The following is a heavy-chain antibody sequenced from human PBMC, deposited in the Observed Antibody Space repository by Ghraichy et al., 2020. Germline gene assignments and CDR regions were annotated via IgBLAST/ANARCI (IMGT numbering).Heavy chain of an antibody. J-gene: IGHJ4*02. CDR2: INHSERT. Sequence: SQTLSLTCAVYGGSFSGYYWSWIRQPPGKGLEWIGEINHSERTNYNPSLKSRVTISVDTSKNQFSLKLSSVTPPDTAVYYCASGSYYFDYWGQGPLVTVSP. CDR1: GGSFSGYY. V-gene: IGHV4-34*01. CDR3: ASGSYYFDY.